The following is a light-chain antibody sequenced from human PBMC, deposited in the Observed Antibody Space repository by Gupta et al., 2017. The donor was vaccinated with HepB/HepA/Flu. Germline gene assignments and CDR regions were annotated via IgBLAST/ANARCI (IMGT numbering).Light chain of an antibody. CDR2: DAF. V-gene: IGKV1-27*01. CDR1: QDIKHY. CDR3: QKYDSATRT. Sequence: DIQMTQSPSSLSASVGDRVTITCRASQDIKHYLAWYQQKPEKVPKLLIYDAFALHSGVPSRFSGSRSGTEFTLTISSLQPEDFATYYCQKYDSATRTFGQGTKVESK. J-gene: IGKJ1*01.